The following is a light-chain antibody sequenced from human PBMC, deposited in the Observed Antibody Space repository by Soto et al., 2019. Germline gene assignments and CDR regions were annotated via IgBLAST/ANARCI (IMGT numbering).Light chain of an antibody. CDR3: QQYNTWPPIT. CDR2: GAS. J-gene: IGKJ5*01. Sequence: EIVMTQSPATLSVSPGERVTLSCRASQSVRSNLAWYQQKPGQAPRLLIYGASTRATGLPARFSGSGSGTDFTLTISSLQSEDFAVYYCQQYNTWPPITFGQETRLEIK. CDR1: QSVRSN. V-gene: IGKV3-15*01.